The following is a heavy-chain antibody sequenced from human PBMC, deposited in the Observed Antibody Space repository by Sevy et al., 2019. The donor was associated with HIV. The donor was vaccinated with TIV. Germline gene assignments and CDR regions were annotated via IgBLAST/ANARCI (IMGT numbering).Heavy chain of an antibody. D-gene: IGHD1-20*01. V-gene: IGHV4-59*01. CDR3: ARDRSPLSGTSDAFDI. J-gene: IGHJ3*02. CDR2: IYYSGTT. Sequence: SETLSLTCTVFGGSISSYYWSWIRQPPGKGLEWIGYIYYSGTTNYNPSLKSRVTISVDTSKNQFSLKLSSVTPADTAVYYCARDRSPLSGTSDAFDIWGKGTMVTVS. CDR1: GGSISSYY.